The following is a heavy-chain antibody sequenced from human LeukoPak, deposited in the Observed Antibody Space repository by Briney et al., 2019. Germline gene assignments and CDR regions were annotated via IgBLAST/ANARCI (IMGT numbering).Heavy chain of an antibody. J-gene: IGHJ4*02. D-gene: IGHD3-10*01. CDR1: GFTFSDYG. CDR2: IWSDESHK. Sequence: PGGSLRLSCAASGFTFSDYGIHWVRQAPGKGLEWVAVIWSDESHKHYADSVQGRFTISRENSKNTLYLQMTSLRVEDTAVYYCVRASGSFDYWGQGTLVSVSS. CDR3: VRASGSFDY. V-gene: IGHV3-33*01.